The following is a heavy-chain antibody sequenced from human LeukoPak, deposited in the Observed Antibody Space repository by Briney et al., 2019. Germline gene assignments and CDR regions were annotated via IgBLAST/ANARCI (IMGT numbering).Heavy chain of an antibody. V-gene: IGHV5-51*01. CDR1: GYSFTNYW. CDR3: ARHRISDYDSGVSWCDP. CDR2: IYPGDSNT. Sequence: GESLKISCKGSGYSFTNYWIVWVRQMPGRGLEYMGFIYPGDSNTRYSPSFQGQVTISADKSISTAYLQWSSLKASDTAMYYCARHRISDYDSGVSWCDPWGQGTLVTVSS. D-gene: IGHD5-12*01. J-gene: IGHJ5*02.